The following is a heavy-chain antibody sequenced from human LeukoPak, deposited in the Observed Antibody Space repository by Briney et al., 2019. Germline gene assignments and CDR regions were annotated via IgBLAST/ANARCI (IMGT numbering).Heavy chain of an antibody. J-gene: IGHJ4*02. CDR2: IYYSGST. CDR1: GGSISSGGYY. D-gene: IGHD4-11*01. CDR3: ARVARNYYFDY. Sequence: PSETLSLTCTVSGGSISSGGYYWSWIRQHPGKGLEWIGYIYYSGSTYYNPSLKSRVTISVDTSKNQFSLKLSSVTAADTAVYYCARVARNYYFDYWGQGTLVTVSS. V-gene: IGHV4-31*03.